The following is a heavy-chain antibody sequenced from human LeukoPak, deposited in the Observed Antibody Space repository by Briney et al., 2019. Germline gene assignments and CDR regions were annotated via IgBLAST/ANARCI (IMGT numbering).Heavy chain of an antibody. Sequence: SETLSLTCTVSGGSISSYYWTWIRQPPGQGLEWIGNKHYSGSNNYNSSLKSRLTISLDTSKNQFSLNLRSVTAADTAVYYCAGVAARRIDYWGQGTLVTVSS. CDR1: GGSISSYY. J-gene: IGHJ4*02. CDR3: AGVAARRIDY. D-gene: IGHD6-6*01. V-gene: IGHV4-59*01. CDR2: KHYSGSN.